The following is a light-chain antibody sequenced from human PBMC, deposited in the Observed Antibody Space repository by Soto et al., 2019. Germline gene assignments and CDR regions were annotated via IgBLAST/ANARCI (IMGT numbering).Light chain of an antibody. V-gene: IGLV1-40*01. Sequence: QSVLTQPPSVSGAPGQRVTSSCTGSSSNIGGAYGVHWYQQLPGTAPKLLIYADKYRPSGVPDRFSGSKSGTSASLAITGLQAEDEADYYCQSYDSSLNGYVFGTGTKVTVL. CDR1: SSNIGGAYG. CDR3: QSYDSSLNGYV. J-gene: IGLJ1*01. CDR2: ADK.